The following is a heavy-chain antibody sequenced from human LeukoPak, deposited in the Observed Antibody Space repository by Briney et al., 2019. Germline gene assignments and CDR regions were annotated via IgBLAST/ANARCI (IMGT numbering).Heavy chain of an antibody. Sequence: SETLSLTCAVYGGSFSGYYWSWIRQPPGKGLEWMGEINHSGSTNYNPSLKSRVTISVDTSKNQFSLKLSSVTAADTAVYYCAGYSYGSRYFDYWGQGTLVTVSS. J-gene: IGHJ4*02. CDR1: GGSFSGYY. CDR2: INHSGST. CDR3: AGYSYGSRYFDY. D-gene: IGHD5-18*01. V-gene: IGHV4-34*01.